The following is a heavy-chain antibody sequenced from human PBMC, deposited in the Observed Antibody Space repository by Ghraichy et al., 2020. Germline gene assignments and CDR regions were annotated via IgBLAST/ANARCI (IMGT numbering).Heavy chain of an antibody. V-gene: IGHV3-43*02. D-gene: IGHD3-3*01. CDR3: AKASAFDVWSAYLYY. J-gene: IGHJ4*01. Sequence: GGSLRLSCAASGFTFDDYTMHWVRQAPGKGLQWVSLISGDGGTTYYADSVKGRFKISRDNSKNSLYLQMNSLRTEDTALYYCAKASAFDVWSAYLYYWGQGTLAIVSS. CDR1: GFTFDDYT. CDR2: ISGDGGTT.